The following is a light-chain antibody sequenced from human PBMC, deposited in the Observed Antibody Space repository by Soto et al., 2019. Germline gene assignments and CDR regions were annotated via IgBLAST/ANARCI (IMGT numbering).Light chain of an antibody. Sequence: IVLTHSPATLSLSPGERAILSFGASQSVSSSYLAWYQQKPGQAPRLLISGASSRATGIPDRFSGSGSATDFTLTISRLEPEDFALYYCQHYGRSPINFGQGTRLEIK. CDR2: GAS. CDR3: QHYGRSPIN. V-gene: IGKV3-20*01. J-gene: IGKJ5*01. CDR1: QSVSSSY.